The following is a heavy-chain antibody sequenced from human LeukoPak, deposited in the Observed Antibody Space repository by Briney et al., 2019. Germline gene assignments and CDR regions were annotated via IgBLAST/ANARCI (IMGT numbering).Heavy chain of an antibody. V-gene: IGHV3-23*01. Sequence: PGGSLRLSCAASGFIFSSYAKSWVRQAPGKGLEWVSAISGSGGSTYYADSVKGRFTISRDNSKNTLYLQMNSLRAEATAVYYCAKFLPPHIVVANYYFEYWGQGTLVTVSS. CDR1: GFIFSSYA. J-gene: IGHJ4*02. CDR2: ISGSGGST. D-gene: IGHD2-15*01. CDR3: AKFLPPHIVVANYYFEY.